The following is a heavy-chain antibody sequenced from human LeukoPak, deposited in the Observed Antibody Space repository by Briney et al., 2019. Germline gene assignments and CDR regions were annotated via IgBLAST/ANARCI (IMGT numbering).Heavy chain of an antibody. CDR1: GFSFSTYT. D-gene: IGHD5-18*01. Sequence: GGSLRLSCAASGFSFSTYTMNWVRQAPGKGLEWVSSITSTSTDIHYADSVKGRFTVSRDNAKNSLYLQMNSLRAEDTAIYYCARDAGYSYGDFDCWGQGTLVTVSS. V-gene: IGHV3-21*01. CDR3: ARDAGYSYGDFDC. CDR2: ITSTSTDI. J-gene: IGHJ4*02.